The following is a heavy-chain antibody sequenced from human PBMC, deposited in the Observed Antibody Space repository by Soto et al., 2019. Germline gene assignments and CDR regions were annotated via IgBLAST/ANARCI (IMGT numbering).Heavy chain of an antibody. CDR2: IYHSGST. V-gene: IGHV4-59*01. CDR3: AGAGIVQVSYAMDV. J-gene: IGHJ6*02. CDR1: GGSIGGDS. Sequence: PSETLSLTCTVSGGSIGGDSWSWIRQSPGKGLDFIGYIYHSGSTNYNPSLKSRVTISMDTSKNQFSLRLSSVTAADTAVYYCAGAGIVQVSYAMDVWGQGTTVTVSS. D-gene: IGHD2-8*01.